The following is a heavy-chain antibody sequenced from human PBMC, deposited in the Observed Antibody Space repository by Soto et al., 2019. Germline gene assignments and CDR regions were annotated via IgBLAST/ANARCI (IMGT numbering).Heavy chain of an antibody. CDR1: GFTFSSYS. D-gene: IGHD3-16*02. CDR2: ISSSSSYI. V-gene: IGHV3-21*01. J-gene: IGHJ6*03. CDR3: ARDLNDVSQNIVKPDHYYYMDV. Sequence: GGSLRLSCAASGFTFSSYSINWVRQAPGKGLEWVSSISSSSSYIYYADSVKGQFTISRDNSKNTLYLQMNSLRAEDTAVYYCARDLNDVSQNIVKPDHYYYMDVWGKGTTVTVSS.